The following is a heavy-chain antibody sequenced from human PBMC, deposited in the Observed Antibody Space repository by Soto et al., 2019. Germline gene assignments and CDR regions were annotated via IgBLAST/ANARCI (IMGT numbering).Heavy chain of an antibody. Sequence: ASVKVSCKASGYTFTGYYMHWVRQAPGQGLEWKGWINPNSGGTNYAQKNQGWVNMTRDTSISTAYMELSRLRSDDTAVYYCARRSIAAAGTLDVWGQGSTVTVSS. V-gene: IGHV1-2*04. CDR2: INPNSGGT. D-gene: IGHD6-13*01. J-gene: IGHJ6*02. CDR1: GYTFTGYY. CDR3: ARRSIAAAGTLDV.